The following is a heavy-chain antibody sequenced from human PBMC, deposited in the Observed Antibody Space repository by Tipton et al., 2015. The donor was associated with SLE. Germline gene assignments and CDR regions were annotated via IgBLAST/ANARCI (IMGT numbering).Heavy chain of an antibody. CDR3: ARLAYGGGDCYPDNGFDI. J-gene: IGHJ3*02. D-gene: IGHD2-21*01. CDR2: IHAGGSHT. V-gene: IGHV5-51*03. Sequence: QLVQSGAEVKKSGESLKIPCKGSGYSFASYWIVWVRQMPGKGLEWMGIIHAGGSHTKYSPSFEGQVTISADKSSSTAYLQWSSLKASDTAMYYCARLAYGGGDCYPDNGFDIWGQGTMVTVSS. CDR1: GYSFASYW.